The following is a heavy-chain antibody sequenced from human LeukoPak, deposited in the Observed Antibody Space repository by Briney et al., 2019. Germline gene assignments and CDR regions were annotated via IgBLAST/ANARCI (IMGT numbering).Heavy chain of an antibody. CDR3: AKAYYDSSGYSYYFDY. CDR1: GFPFSAYS. Sequence: PGGSLRLSCAASGFPFSAYSMNWVRRAPGKGLEWVSSISGRSAYVYYADSVKGRFTVSRDNAKNSLYLQMGSLRAEDTAVYYCAKAYYDSSGYSYYFDYWGQGTPVTVSS. J-gene: IGHJ4*02. D-gene: IGHD3-22*01. CDR2: ISGRSAYV. V-gene: IGHV3-21*01.